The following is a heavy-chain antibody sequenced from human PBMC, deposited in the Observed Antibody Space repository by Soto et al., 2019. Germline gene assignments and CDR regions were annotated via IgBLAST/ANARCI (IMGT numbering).Heavy chain of an antibody. J-gene: IGHJ6*02. V-gene: IGHV3-21*04. D-gene: IGHD6-19*01. CDR3: ARQSSGWYYGMDV. CDR1: GFTFSSYS. Sequence: PGGSLRLSCAASGFTFSSYSMNWVRQAPGKGLEWVSSISSSSSYIYYADSVKGRFTISRDNAKNSLYLQMNSLKASDTAMYYCARQSSGWYYGMDVWGQGTTVTVSS. CDR2: ISSSSSYI.